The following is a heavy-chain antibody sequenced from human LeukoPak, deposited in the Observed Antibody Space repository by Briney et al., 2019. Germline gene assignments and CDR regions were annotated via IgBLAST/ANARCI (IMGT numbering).Heavy chain of an antibody. V-gene: IGHV3-23*01. CDR2: ISGSGDKT. J-gene: IGHJ1*01. CDR3: AKETKVGSSTIAYFQD. Sequence: GGSLRLSCTVAGFTFSDYPMARVRQAPGKGLEWVSLISGSGDKTYFADSVEGRFTISRDNSKNTLHLQMNSLRAEDTAMYYCAKETKVGSSTIAYFQDWGQGTLVTVS. D-gene: IGHD2-2*01. CDR1: GFTFSDYP.